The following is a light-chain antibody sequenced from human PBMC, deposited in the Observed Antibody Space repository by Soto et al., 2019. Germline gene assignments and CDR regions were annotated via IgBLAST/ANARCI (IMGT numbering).Light chain of an antibody. J-gene: IGKJ1*01. V-gene: IGKV1-39*01. CDR3: QQSYSPLWT. CDR1: QVISTY. Sequence: DIQMTQSPSSLSASVGDRVTITCRTSQVISTYLNWYQQKPGKAPKLLIYAASSLESGVPSRFSGSGSGTHFTLTINSLQPEDFATYYCQQSYSPLWTFGQGTKVEIK. CDR2: AAS.